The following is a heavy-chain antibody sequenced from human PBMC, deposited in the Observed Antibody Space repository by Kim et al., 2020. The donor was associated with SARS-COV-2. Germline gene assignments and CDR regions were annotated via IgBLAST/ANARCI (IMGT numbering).Heavy chain of an antibody. CDR1: GGSISSYY. Sequence: SETLSLTCTVSGGSISSYYWSWIRQPAGKGLEWIGRIYTSGSTNYNPSLKSRVTMSVDTSKNQFSLKLSSVTAADTAVYYCARVVEGCSSTSCYRGYYYYYYMDVWGKGTTVTVSS. CDR2: IYTSGST. D-gene: IGHD2-2*02. V-gene: IGHV4-4*07. J-gene: IGHJ6*03. CDR3: ARVVEGCSSTSCYRGYYYYYYMDV.